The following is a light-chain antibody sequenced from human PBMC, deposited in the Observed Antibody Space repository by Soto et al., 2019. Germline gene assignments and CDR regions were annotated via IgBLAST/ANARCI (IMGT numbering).Light chain of an antibody. Sequence: ALTQPRSVSGSPGQSVTIACTGTSSDVGGYKYVSWYQQHPGKVPKLIIYDVSQRPSGVPDRFSGSKSGNTASLTISGLQAEDEADYYCCSYAGSYIWVFGGGTKLTVL. CDR3: CSYAGSYIWV. CDR1: SSDVGGYKY. J-gene: IGLJ3*02. CDR2: DVS. V-gene: IGLV2-11*01.